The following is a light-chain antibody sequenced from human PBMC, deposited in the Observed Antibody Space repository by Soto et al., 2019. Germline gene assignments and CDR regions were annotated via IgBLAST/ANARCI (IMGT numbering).Light chain of an antibody. V-gene: IGKV1D-13*01. J-gene: IGKJ1*01. CDR1: QGISSA. CDR2: DAS. Sequence: AIQLTQSPSSLSASVGDRVTITCRASQGISSALAWYQQKPGKAPKLLIYDASSLESGVPSRFSGSGSGTDFTLTISSLQPEDFATYYCQQFNNYPTRTFGQGTKVEIK. CDR3: QQFNNYPTRT.